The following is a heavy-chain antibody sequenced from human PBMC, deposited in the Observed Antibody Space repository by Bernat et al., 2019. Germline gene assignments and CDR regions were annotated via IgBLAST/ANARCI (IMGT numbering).Heavy chain of an antibody. Sequence: QVQLVESGGGVVQPGRSLRLSCAASGFTFSSYGMHWVRQAPGKGLEWVAVIWYDGSNKYYADSVKGRFTISRDNSKNTLYLQMNSLRAEDTAVYYCARSREVAGTRGYDYYYGMDVWGQGTTVTVSS. CDR3: ARSREVAGTRGYDYYYGMDV. CDR1: GFTFSSYG. V-gene: IGHV3-33*01. CDR2: IWYDGSNK. D-gene: IGHD6-19*01. J-gene: IGHJ6*02.